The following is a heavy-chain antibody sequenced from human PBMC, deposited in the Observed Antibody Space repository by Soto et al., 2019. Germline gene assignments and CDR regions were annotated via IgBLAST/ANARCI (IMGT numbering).Heavy chain of an antibody. Sequence: QVQLVESGGGVVQPGRSLRLSCAASGFTFSSYGMHWVRQAPGKGLEWVAVIWYVGSNKYYADSVKGRFTISRDNSKNTLYLQMNSLRAEDTAVYYCARDRDYGDFDYWGQGTLVTVSS. CDR3: ARDRDYGDFDY. D-gene: IGHD4-17*01. CDR2: IWYVGSNK. CDR1: GFTFSSYG. J-gene: IGHJ4*02. V-gene: IGHV3-33*01.